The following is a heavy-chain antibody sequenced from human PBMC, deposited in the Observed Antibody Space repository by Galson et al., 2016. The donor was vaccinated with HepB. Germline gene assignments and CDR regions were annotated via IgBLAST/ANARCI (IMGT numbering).Heavy chain of an antibody. V-gene: IGHV1-46*01. J-gene: IGHJ4*02. CDR2: VDPN. D-gene: IGHD1-26*01. CDR3: AREGGSSWGFDY. Sequence: SGKVSCKASGFSFTSFYIHWVRQAPGQGLEWLGIVDPNYPQQFQGRVSMTRDTSTSTVYMELNSLTSEDTAVYYCAREGGSSWGFDYWGQGTLVIVSS. CDR1: GFSFTSFY.